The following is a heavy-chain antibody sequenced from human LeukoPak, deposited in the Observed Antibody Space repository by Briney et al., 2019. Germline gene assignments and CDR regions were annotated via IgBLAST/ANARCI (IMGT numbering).Heavy chain of an antibody. CDR2: ISTYNDNI. CDR3: ARNYDF. Sequence: ASVKVSCKASGYSFDDYGIGWVRQAPGQGLEWMGWISTYNDNIEYGQKFQDRVTMTTDTSTGTAYMEVRSLRSDGTAVYYCARNYDFWGQGTLVTVSS. V-gene: IGHV1-18*01. J-gene: IGHJ4*02. CDR1: GYSFDDYG.